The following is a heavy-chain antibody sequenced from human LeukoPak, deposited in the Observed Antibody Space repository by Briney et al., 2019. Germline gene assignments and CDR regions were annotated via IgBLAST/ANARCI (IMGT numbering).Heavy chain of an antibody. V-gene: IGHV4-61*02. CDR3: AREMVVAATRFDY. J-gene: IGHJ4*02. CDR2: FHTRGST. Sequence: TLSLTCTVSRGSISSGNYYWSWIRQPAGKGLEWIGRFHTRGSTNYNPSLKSRVTISVDTSKNQFSLKLSSVTAADTAVYYCAREMVVAATRFDYWGQGTLVTVSS. D-gene: IGHD2-15*01. CDR1: RGSISSGNYY.